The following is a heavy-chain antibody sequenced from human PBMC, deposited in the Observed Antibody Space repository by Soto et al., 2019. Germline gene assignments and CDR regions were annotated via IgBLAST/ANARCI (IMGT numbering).Heavy chain of an antibody. CDR3: ARATGQGLIFAPKPPDY. CDR1: GYTFTDYY. CDR2: INPNSGGS. V-gene: IGHV1-2*02. J-gene: IGHJ4*02. Sequence: QVQLVQSGAEVKKPGASVKVSCKDSGYTFTDYYIHWLRQAPGHGVEWMGLINPNSGGSDYARRFQGRVTMNRDTYLSPALMELTRLTSDDTAVYYCARATGQGLIFAPKPPDYLGQGTLFTVSS. D-gene: IGHD6-19*01.